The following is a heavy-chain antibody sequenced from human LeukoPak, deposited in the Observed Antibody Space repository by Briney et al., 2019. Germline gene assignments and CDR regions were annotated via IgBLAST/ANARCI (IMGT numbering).Heavy chain of an antibody. CDR2: LYTSGST. V-gene: IGHV4-4*07. J-gene: IGHJ6*03. CDR3: ARGGDCSGGSCLPPFFYYYYDMDV. Sequence: SEALSHTRALSGGSICSYLWSSIPPPAEEGLECIGRLYTSGSTNYTPSLQSRVTMSVDTSKNQFSLKLSSVTAADTAVYYCARGGDCSGGSCLPPFFYYYYDMDVWGKGTTVTVSS. D-gene: IGHD2-15*01. CDR1: GGSICSYL.